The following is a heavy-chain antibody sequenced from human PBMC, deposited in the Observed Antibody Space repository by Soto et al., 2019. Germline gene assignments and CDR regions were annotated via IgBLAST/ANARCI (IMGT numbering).Heavy chain of an antibody. CDR1: GGSFSGYY. Sequence: ASETLSLTCAVYGGSFSGYYWSWIRQPPGKGLEWIGEINHSGSTNYNPSLKSRVTISVDTSKNQFSLKLSSVTAADTAVYYCARSVVVVAATCGKSICYDYWGQGTLVTVSS. CDR3: ARSVVVVAATCGKSICYDY. CDR2: INHSGST. J-gene: IGHJ4*02. V-gene: IGHV4-34*01. D-gene: IGHD2-15*01.